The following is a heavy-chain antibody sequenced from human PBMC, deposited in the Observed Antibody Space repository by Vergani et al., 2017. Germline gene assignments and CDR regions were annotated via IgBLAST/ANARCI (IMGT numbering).Heavy chain of an antibody. CDR3: ASIAVAGYYFDY. Sequence: QVQLQQWGAGLLKPSETLSLTCAVYGGSFSGYYWSWIRQPPGKGLEWIGSIYYSGSTYYNPSLKSRVTISVDTSKNQFSLKLSSVTAADTAVYYCASIAVAGYYFDYWGQGTLVTVSS. D-gene: IGHD6-19*01. V-gene: IGHV4-34*01. CDR2: IYYSGST. CDR1: GGSFSGYY. J-gene: IGHJ4*02.